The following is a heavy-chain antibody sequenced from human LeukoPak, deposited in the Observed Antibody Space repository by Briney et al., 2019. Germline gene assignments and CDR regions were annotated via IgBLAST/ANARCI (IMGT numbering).Heavy chain of an antibody. J-gene: IGHJ5*02. CDR3: ARDRSSSYTRDWFDP. V-gene: IGHV4-4*07. D-gene: IGHD2-2*01. CDR1: GGSINGYY. Sequence: SETLSLTCTVSGGSINGYYWSWIRHPAGKGLEWIGRVYDSESINYNPSLKSRVTMSIDTSKNQFYLKLNSVTAADTAVYYCARDRSSSYTRDWFDPWGQGALVTVSS. CDR2: VYDSESI.